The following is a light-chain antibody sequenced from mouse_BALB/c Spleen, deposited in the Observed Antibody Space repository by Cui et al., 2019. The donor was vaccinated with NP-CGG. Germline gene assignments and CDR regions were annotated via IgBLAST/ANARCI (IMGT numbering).Light chain of an antibody. CDR2: GTN. V-gene: IGLV1*01. CDR1: HGAVTTRNY. Sequence: QAVVTQESALNTSPGETVTLTCRSSHGAVTTRNYANWVQEKPDHLFTVLIGGTNNRAPVVPARFSGSLIGDKAALTITGAQTEDEAIYFCALWYSNHWVFGGGTKLTVL. CDR3: ALWYSNHWV. J-gene: IGLJ1*01.